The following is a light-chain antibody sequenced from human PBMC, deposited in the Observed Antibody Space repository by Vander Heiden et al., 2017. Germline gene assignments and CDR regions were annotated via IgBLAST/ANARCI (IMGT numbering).Light chain of an antibody. J-gene: IGKJ2*01. CDR1: QSVSSY. CDR2: DAS. Sequence: EIVLTQSPATLSLSPGERATLSCRASQSVSSYLAWYQQKPGQAPRLLIYDASNRATGIKARFSGSGDGTDFTLTISSREPEDFEVYYCQQRSNGHPSDTFGQGTKLEIK. CDR3: QQRSNGHPSDT. V-gene: IGKV3-11*01.